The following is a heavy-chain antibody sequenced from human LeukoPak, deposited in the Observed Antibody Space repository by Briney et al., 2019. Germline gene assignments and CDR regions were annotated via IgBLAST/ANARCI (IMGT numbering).Heavy chain of an antibody. CDR1: GGSISSSSYY. Sequence: SETLSLTCTVSGGSISSSSYYWGWIRQPPGKGLEWIGSVYYSGSTFYKPSLKSRVTISVDTSKNQFSLKLSSVTAADTAVYYCATFQVGATTDFDYWGQGTLVTVSS. CDR2: VYYSGST. CDR3: ATFQVGATTDFDY. D-gene: IGHD1-26*01. J-gene: IGHJ4*02. V-gene: IGHV4-39*07.